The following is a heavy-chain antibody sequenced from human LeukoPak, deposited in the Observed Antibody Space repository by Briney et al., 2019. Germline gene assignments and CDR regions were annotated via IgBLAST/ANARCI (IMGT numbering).Heavy chain of an antibody. CDR1: GYTFTGYY. J-gene: IGHJ3*02. CDR3: ARNRLLHVEDAFDI. CDR2: INPNSGGT. V-gene: IGHV1-2*02. Sequence: ASVKVSCKASGYTFTGYYMHWVRQAPGQGLEWMGWINPNSGGTNYAQKFQGRVTMTRDTSISTAYMELSRLRSDDTAVYYCARNRLLHVEDAFDIWGQGTMVTVSS. D-gene: IGHD2-15*01.